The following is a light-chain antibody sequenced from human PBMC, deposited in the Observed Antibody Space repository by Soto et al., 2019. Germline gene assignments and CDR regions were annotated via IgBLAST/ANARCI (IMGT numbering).Light chain of an antibody. CDR2: AAS. V-gene: IGKV1-8*01. CDR1: QGISSY. J-gene: IGKJ4*01. CDR3: QRYYTYPQLT. Sequence: AIRMTQSPSSFSASTGDRVTITCRASQGISSYLAWYQQKPGKAPRLLIYAASTLQSGVPSRFSGSGSGTDFTLTISCLQSEDFATYHCQRYYTYPQLTFGGGTKVAIK.